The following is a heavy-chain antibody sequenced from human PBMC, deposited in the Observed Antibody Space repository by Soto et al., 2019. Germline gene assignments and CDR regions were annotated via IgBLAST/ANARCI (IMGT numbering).Heavy chain of an antibody. V-gene: IGHV1-18*04. Sequence: QVQLVQSGAEVKKPGASVKVSCKASAYTFTYYGIRWVRQAAGQGLEWLGWISPYDGNTTYAQRVQGRITMTTDTSTSTAYMELRSLRFDDTAVYYCAREAGSGSSYPENYWGQGTLVTVSS. CDR1: AYTFTYYG. D-gene: IGHD1-26*01. J-gene: IGHJ4*02. CDR3: AREAGSGSSYPENY. CDR2: ISPYDGNT.